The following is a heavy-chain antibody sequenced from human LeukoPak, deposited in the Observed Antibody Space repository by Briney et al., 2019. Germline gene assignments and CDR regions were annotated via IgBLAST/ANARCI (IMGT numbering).Heavy chain of an antibody. V-gene: IGHV4-34*01. J-gene: IGHJ4*02. Sequence: SETLSLTCAVYGGSFSGYYWSWIRQPPGKGLEWIGEIYHSGSTNYNPSLKSRVTISVDTSKNQFSLKLSSVTAADTAVYYCARPAFRELGENGLPYYFDYWGQGTLVTVSS. CDR2: IYHSGST. CDR1: GGSFSGYY. CDR3: ARPAFRELGENGLPYYFDY. D-gene: IGHD1-26*01.